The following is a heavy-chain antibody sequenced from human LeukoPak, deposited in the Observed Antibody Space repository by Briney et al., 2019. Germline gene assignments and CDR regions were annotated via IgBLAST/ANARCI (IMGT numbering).Heavy chain of an antibody. V-gene: IGHV1-18*01. CDR3: ARDLNYVTLGYNILADVGYYFDY. CDR2: ISPRNGNT. D-gene: IGHD3-9*01. CDR1: GYTFTMYG. Sequence: ASVKVSCKTSGYTFTMYGVSWVRQAPGRGLQWLGWISPRNGNTAYAQDLQGRVTMTTDTSTTTAYLELRSLGSDDTAIYYCARDLNYVTLGYNILADVGYYFDYWGQGSPVTVSS. J-gene: IGHJ4*02.